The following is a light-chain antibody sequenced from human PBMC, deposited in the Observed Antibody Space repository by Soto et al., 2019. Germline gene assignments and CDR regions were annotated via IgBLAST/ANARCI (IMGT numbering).Light chain of an antibody. CDR2: EVS. Sequence: QSVLTQPASVSGPPGQSITISCTGTSSDVGGYNYVSWYQQQSGKAPKLMIHEVSDRPSGVSSRFSGSKSGNTASLTISGLQAEDEADYYCSSYTSSRAYVLGIGTK. CDR1: SSDVGGYNY. V-gene: IGLV2-14*01. CDR3: SSYTSSRAYV. J-gene: IGLJ1*01.